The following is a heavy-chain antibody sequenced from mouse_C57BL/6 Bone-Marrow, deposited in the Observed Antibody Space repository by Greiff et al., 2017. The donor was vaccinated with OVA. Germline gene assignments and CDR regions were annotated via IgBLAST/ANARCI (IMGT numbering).Heavy chain of an antibody. D-gene: IGHD1-1*01. CDR2: INPSSGYT. Sequence: VQLQQSGAELAKPGASVKLSCKASGYTFTSYWMHWVKQRPGQGLEWIGYINPSSGYTKYNQKFKDKATVTADKSSSTAYLQLSSLTYEDSAVYYCARPTVVCDYWGQGTSPTVTS. CDR3: ARPTVVCDY. J-gene: IGHJ2*03. CDR1: GYTFTSYW. V-gene: IGHV1-7*01.